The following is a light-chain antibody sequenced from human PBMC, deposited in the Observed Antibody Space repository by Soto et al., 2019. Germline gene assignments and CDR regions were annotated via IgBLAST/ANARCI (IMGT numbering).Light chain of an antibody. CDR3: QQYDNLPIT. CDR1: QDISNY. V-gene: IGKV1-33*01. Sequence: DIQMTQSPSSLSASVGDRVTLTCQASQDISNYLNWYQQKPGKAPKLLIYDASNLETGVPSRFSGSGSGTDFTFTISSLQAEDIATYYCQQYDNLPITFGGGTKVEIK. CDR2: DAS. J-gene: IGKJ4*01.